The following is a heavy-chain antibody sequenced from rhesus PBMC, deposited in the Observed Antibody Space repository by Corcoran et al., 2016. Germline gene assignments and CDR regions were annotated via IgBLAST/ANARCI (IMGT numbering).Heavy chain of an antibody. D-gene: IGHD1-26*01. Sequence: QVQLQESGPGLVKPSETLSLTCAVYGGSISDYYYWSWIRQPPGKGLGWIGQIYGGSGGHYDHPPLKRRVTVSKDTSKNRFSLKLSSVTAADTAVYYCARALITGTPDYWGQGVLVTVSS. CDR3: ARALITGTPDY. CDR2: IYGGSGGH. J-gene: IGHJ4*01. CDR1: GGSISDYYY. V-gene: IGHV4-143*01.